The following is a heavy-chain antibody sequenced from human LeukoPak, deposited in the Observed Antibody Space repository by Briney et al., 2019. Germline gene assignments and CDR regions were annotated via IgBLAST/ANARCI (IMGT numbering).Heavy chain of an antibody. V-gene: IGHV1-69*13. CDR2: IIPIFGTA. CDR1: GGTFSSYA. Sequence: SVKVSCKASGGTFSSYAISWVRQAPGQGLEWMGGIIPIFGTANYAQKFQGRVTITADESTSTAYMELSSLRSEDTAVYYCARDEILDGSGSLLPNDYWGRGTLVTVSS. CDR3: ARDEILDGSGSLLPNDY. D-gene: IGHD3-10*01. J-gene: IGHJ4*02.